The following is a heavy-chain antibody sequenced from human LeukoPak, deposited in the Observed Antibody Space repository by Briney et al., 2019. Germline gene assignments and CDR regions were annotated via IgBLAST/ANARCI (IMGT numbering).Heavy chain of an antibody. CDR2: ISKDGSMR. CDR1: GFSFSKHA. Sequence: GGSLRLSCAASGFSFSKHAMDWVRQAPGKGLEWVAIISKDGSMRYYADSVKGRFTVSRDNSNNTLSLQMNSLKSEDTAVYYCAGEKFDIWGQGTMVTVSA. J-gene: IGHJ3*02. CDR3: AGEKFDI. V-gene: IGHV3-30*04.